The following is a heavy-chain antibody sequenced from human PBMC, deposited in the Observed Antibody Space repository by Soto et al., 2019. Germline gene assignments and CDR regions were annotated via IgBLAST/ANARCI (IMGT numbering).Heavy chain of an antibody. CDR3: ARSPSNWYFLDY. Sequence: PGGSLRLSCTASGFTFSSYGMHWVRQAPGKGLQLVALISYDGSNKYYGDSVKGRFTISRDNSRNTLYLQMNSLRAEDTAVYFCARSPSNWYFLDYWGQGTLVTVSS. V-gene: IGHV3-30*03. CDR2: ISYDGSNK. D-gene: IGHD6-13*01. J-gene: IGHJ4*02. CDR1: GFTFSSYG.